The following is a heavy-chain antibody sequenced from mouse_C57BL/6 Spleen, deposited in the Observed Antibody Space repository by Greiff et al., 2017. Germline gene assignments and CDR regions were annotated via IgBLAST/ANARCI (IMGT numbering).Heavy chain of an antibody. CDR3: ARAYYSNSAWFAY. CDR2: IDPSDSET. Sequence: QVQLQQPGAELVRPGSSVKLSCKASGYTFTSYWMHWVKQRPIQGLEWIGNIDPSDSETLYNQKFKDKATLTVDKSSSTAYMQLSSLTSEDSAVYYCARAYYSNSAWFAYWGQGTLVTVSA. CDR1: GYTFTSYW. J-gene: IGHJ3*01. D-gene: IGHD2-5*01. V-gene: IGHV1-52*01.